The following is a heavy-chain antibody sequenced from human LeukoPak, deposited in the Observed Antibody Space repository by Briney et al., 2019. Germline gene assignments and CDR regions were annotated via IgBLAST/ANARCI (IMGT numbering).Heavy chain of an antibody. Sequence: PGGSLRLSCAASGFTFSSYGRHRVRQAPGKGLEWVAVIWYDGSNKYYADSVKGRFTIARDNAKNTLYLQVNSLRAEHTGVYYCASPLWKVRELDAFAIWGQGTMVTVSS. CDR2: IWYDGSNK. D-gene: IGHD1-26*01. J-gene: IGHJ3*02. CDR3: ASPLWKVRELDAFAI. CDR1: GFTFSSYG. V-gene: IGHV3-33*01.